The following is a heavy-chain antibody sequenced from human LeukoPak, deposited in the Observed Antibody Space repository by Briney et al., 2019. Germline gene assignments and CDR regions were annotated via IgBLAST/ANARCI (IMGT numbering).Heavy chain of an antibody. CDR2: ISGSGGST. D-gene: IGHD6-6*01. CDR3: AKDVPEEYSSSSWAFDY. V-gene: IGHV3-23*01. J-gene: IGHJ4*02. Sequence: HPGGSLRLSCAASGFTFSSYAMSWVRQAPGKGLEWVSAISGSGGSTYYADSVKGRFTISRDNSKNTLYLQMNSLRAEDTAVYYCAKDVPEEYSSSSWAFDYWGQGTLVTVSS. CDR1: GFTFSSYA.